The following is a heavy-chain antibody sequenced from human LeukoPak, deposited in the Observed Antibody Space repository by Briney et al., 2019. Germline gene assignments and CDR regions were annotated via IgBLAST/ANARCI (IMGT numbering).Heavy chain of an antibody. J-gene: IGHJ6*02. CDR1: GFTFSSYE. D-gene: IGHD1-1*01. CDR2: ISSNGSTI. Sequence: GGSLRLSCAASGFTFSSYEMNWVRQAPGKGLEWVSYISSNGSTIYYADSVKGRLTISRDNAKNSLSLQMNSLRAEDTAVYYCARGYINGMDVWGQGTTVTVSS. CDR3: ARGYINGMDV. V-gene: IGHV3-48*03.